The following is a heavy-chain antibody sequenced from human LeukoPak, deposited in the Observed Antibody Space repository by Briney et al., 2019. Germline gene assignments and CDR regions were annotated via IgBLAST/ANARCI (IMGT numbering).Heavy chain of an antibody. CDR3: ARDSAAHGGY. CDR2: IKQDGSDR. CDR1: GFIFSSFS. Sequence: GGSLRLSCAASGFIFSSFSVNWVRQAPGKGLEWVANIKQDGSDRYYVDSVKGRFIISRDNAKNSLYLQMNSLRDEDTAVYYCARDSAAHGGYWGQGTPVIVSS. V-gene: IGHV3-7*03. D-gene: IGHD6-25*01. J-gene: IGHJ4*02.